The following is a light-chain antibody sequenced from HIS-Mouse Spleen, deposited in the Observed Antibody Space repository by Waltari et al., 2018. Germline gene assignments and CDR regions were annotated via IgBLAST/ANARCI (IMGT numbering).Light chain of an antibody. CDR2: EDN. Sequence: NFMLTQPHSVSESPGKTVTISCTRSSGSIASNYVQGYQQRPGSAPTPLIYEDNPSPSGVPDRFSGSIDSSSNSASLTISGLKTEDEADYYCQSYDSSNRVFGGGTKLTVL. V-gene: IGLV6-57*04. CDR1: SGSIASNY. J-gene: IGLJ3*02. CDR3: QSYDSSNRV.